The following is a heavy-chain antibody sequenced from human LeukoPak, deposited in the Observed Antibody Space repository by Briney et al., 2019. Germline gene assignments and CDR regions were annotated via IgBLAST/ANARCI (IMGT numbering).Heavy chain of an antibody. J-gene: IGHJ4*02. CDR3: ARDPPPRIAAAGTSDY. CDR1: GFTFSSYS. Sequence: GGSLRLSCAASGFTFSSYSMNWVRQAPGKGLEWVSYISSSSSTIYYADSVKGRFTISRDNAKNSLYLQMNSLRAEDTAVYYCARDPPPRIAAAGTSDYWGQGTLVTVSS. V-gene: IGHV3-48*04. D-gene: IGHD6-13*01. CDR2: ISSSSSTI.